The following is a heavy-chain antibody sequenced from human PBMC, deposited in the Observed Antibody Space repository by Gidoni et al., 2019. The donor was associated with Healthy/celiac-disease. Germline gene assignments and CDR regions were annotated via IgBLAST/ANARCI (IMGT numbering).Heavy chain of an antibody. V-gene: IGHV3-15*01. D-gene: IGHD1-26*01. CDR1: GFTFGNAW. J-gene: IGHJ4*02. CDR3: TTAGGSYFVRFDY. Sequence: EVQLVESGGGLVKPGGSLRLSCAASGFTFGNAWMSWVRQAPGKGLEWVGRIKSKTDGGTTDYAAPVKGRFTISRDDSKNTLYLQMNSLKTEDTAVYYCTTAGGSYFVRFDYWGQGTLVTVSS. CDR2: IKSKTDGGTT.